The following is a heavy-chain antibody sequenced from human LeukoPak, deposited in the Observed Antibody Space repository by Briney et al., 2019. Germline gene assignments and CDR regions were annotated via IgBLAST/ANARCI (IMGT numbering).Heavy chain of an antibody. CDR2: IYFSGST. V-gene: IGHV4-61*05. D-gene: IGHD6-19*01. J-gene: IGHJ6*03. Sequence: PSETLSLTCTVSGGSISSSSYYWGWIRQPPGKGLEWIGDIYFSGSTNYNPSLKSRVTISVDAPKKQFSLRLSSVTAADTAVYHCARATNDHTSVWHYYMDVWGKGATVTVSS. CDR3: ARATNDHTSVWHYYMDV. CDR1: GGSISSSSYY.